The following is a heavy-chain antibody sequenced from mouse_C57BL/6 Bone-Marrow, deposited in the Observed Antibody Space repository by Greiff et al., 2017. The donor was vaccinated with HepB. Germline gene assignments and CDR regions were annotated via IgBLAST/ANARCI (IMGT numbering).Heavy chain of an antibody. D-gene: IGHD1-1*01. Sequence: VQLQQSGAELVRPGSSVKLSCKASGYTFTSYWMDWVKQRPGQGLEWIGNIYPSDSEIHYNQKFKDKATLTVDKSSSTAYMQLSSLTYEDSAVYYSGRLGIFITTVVAKGYWGQGTTLTVTS. V-gene: IGHV1-61*01. J-gene: IGHJ2*01. CDR1: GYTFTSYW. CDR3: GRLGIFITTVVAKGY. CDR2: IYPSDSEI.